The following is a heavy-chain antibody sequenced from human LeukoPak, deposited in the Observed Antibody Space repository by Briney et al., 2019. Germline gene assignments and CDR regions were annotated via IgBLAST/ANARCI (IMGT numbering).Heavy chain of an antibody. D-gene: IGHD5-18*01. Sequence: PGGSLRLSCAASGFTFRNYWMTWVRQAPGKGLEWVANIKQDGNEKYYVDSVKGRFTISRDNSKDTLYLQVNSLRAEDTAVYYCARRDTSHSYYFDYWGQGTLVTVSS. CDR1: GFTFRNYW. J-gene: IGHJ4*02. CDR2: IKQDGNEK. CDR3: ARRDTSHSYYFDY. V-gene: IGHV3-7*05.